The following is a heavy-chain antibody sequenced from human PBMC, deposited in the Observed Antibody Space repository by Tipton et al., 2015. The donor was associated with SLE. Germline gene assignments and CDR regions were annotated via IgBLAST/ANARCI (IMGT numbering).Heavy chain of an antibody. CDR3: SKAGVEWLVYGHRDTGEDY. J-gene: IGHJ4*02. D-gene: IGHD3-3*01. Sequence: GSLRLSCAASEITFSSYAMSWVRQAPGKGLEWVSGISGSGGRTYYADSVKGRFTISRDNSKNTLYLQMSNLRAEDTAVYYCSKAGVEWLVYGHRDTGEDYWGQGTLVTVSS. CDR2: ISGSGGRT. CDR1: EITFSSYA. V-gene: IGHV3-23*01.